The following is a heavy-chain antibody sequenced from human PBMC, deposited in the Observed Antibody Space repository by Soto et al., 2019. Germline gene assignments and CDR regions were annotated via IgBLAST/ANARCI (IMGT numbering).Heavy chain of an antibody. J-gene: IGHJ4*02. CDR2: IHSGGTT. CDR3: ARDPVADTMVRGHY. V-gene: IGHV3-66*01. Sequence: EVQVVESGGGLVQPGGSLRLSCAASGFTVSTMYMNWVRQAPGKGLEWVSVIHSGGTTYYAESVRGRFTISRANSKTMVLRQRNRQTAEATAVYYCARDPVADTMVRGHYWCQGTLVTVSS. D-gene: IGHD3-10*01. CDR1: GFTVSTMY.